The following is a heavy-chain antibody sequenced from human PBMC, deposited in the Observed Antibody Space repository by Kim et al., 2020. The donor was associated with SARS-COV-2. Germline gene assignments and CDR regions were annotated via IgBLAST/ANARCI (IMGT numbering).Heavy chain of an antibody. CDR3: ARDRGGRTGMDV. CDR2: T. J-gene: IGHJ6*02. Sequence: TYYVDSVKGRFNIARDNAMNSLYLQMGSLRAEDTAVYFCARDRGGRTGMDVWGHGTTVIVSS. V-gene: IGHV3-7*01.